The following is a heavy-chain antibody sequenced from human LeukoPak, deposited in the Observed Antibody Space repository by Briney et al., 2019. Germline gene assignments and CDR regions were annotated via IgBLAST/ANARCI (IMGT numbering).Heavy chain of an antibody. J-gene: IGHJ4*02. Sequence: SETLSLTCTVSGGSISSYYWSWLRQPAGKGLEWIGRFYTSGSTNYNPSLKSRVTMSVDTSKNHFSLKLSSVTAADTAVYYCARGRIAAGATGDFDYWGQGTLVTVSS. D-gene: IGHD6-13*01. CDR2: FYTSGST. V-gene: IGHV4-4*07. CDR3: ARGRIAAGATGDFDY. CDR1: GGSISSYY.